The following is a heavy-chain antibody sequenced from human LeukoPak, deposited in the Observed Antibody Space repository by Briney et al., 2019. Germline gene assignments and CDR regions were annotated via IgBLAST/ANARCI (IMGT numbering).Heavy chain of an antibody. Sequence: GGSLILSCAASGFTFSDYYMSWIRQAPGKGLEWVSYISGRGKTIYYADSVKGRFTISRDNDENSLYLQMNSLRGEDTAVYYCARDGRDFWSGYSSPYMDVWGKGTTVTVSS. J-gene: IGHJ6*03. CDR2: ISGRGKTI. CDR1: GFTFSDYY. V-gene: IGHV3-11*04. D-gene: IGHD3-3*01. CDR3: ARDGRDFWSGYSSPYMDV.